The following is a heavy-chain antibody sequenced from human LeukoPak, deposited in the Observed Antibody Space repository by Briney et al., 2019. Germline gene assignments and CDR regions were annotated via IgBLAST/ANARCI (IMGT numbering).Heavy chain of an antibody. CDR1: GGSISSGGYY. J-gene: IGHJ4*02. D-gene: IGHD5-12*01. Sequence: PSETLSLTCTVSGGSISSGGYYWSWVRQAPGKGLEWVSSISSSSSYIYYADSVKGRFTISRDNAKNSLYLQMNSLRAEGTAVYYCARDRIVATIPRLGYFDYWGQGTLVTVSS. CDR2: ISSSSSYI. V-gene: IGHV3-21*01. CDR3: ARDRIVATIPRLGYFDY.